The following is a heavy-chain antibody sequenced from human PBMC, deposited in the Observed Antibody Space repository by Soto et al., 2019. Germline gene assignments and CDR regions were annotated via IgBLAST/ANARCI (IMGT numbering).Heavy chain of an antibody. CDR1: GFTFSSYW. V-gene: IGHV3-74*01. CDR3: ARDQTYYDFWSGYYSDYYYYGMDV. J-gene: IGHJ6*02. Sequence: EVQLVESGGGLVQPGGSLRLSCAASGFTFSSYWMHWVRQAPGKGLVWVSRINSDGSSTSYADSVKGRFTISRDNAKNTLYLQMNSLRDEDTAVYYCARDQTYYDFWSGYYSDYYYYGMDVWGQGTTVTVSS. CDR2: INSDGSST. D-gene: IGHD3-3*01.